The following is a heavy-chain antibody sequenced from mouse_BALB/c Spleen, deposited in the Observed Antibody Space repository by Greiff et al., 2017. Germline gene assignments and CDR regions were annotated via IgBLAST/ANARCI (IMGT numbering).Heavy chain of an antibody. D-gene: IGHD2-1*01. CDR3: ARNGSYGNYGSAMDY. J-gene: IGHJ4*01. V-gene: IGHV2-2*02. CDR2: IWSGGST. CDR1: GFSLTSYG. Sequence: VQLQQSGPGLVQPSQCLYITCTVSGFSLTSYGVHWVRQSPGKGLEWLGVIWSGGSTDYNAAFISRLSISKDNSKSQVFFKMNSLQANDTAIYYCARNGSYGNYGSAMDYWGQGTSVTVSS.